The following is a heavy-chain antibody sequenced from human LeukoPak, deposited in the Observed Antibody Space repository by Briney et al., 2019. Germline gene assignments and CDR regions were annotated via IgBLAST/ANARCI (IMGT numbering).Heavy chain of an antibody. CDR3: ARGTPFDF. V-gene: IGHV4-39*01. CDR2: IYYLGGA. Sequence: PSETLSLTCTVSGGSIDNSTYHWGWIRQPPGKGVEWIGAIYYLGGALYSPSLESRVTISVDTSNNQFSLKLHSVTAADTGTYYCARGTPFDFWGQGILVIVS. CDR1: GGSIDNSTYH. J-gene: IGHJ4*02. D-gene: IGHD1-1*01.